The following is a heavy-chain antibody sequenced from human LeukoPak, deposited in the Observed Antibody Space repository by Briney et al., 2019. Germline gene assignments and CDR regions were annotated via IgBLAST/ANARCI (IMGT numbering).Heavy chain of an antibody. D-gene: IGHD5-12*01. CDR3: ARSQSGVFDV. J-gene: IGHJ3*01. Sequence: HSGGSLRLSCVGSGFIYGNYWMQWVRQVPGKGLVWVARMNSDGTSIIHADSVKGRFTISRDNAENTLYLQMNSLRPEDTALYYCARSQSGVFDVWGQGTMVIVSS. CDR1: GFIYGNYW. CDR2: MNSDGTSI. V-gene: IGHV3-74*01.